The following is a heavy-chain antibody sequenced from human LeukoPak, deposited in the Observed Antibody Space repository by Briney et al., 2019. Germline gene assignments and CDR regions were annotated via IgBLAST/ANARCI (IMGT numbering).Heavy chain of an antibody. J-gene: IGHJ4*02. CDR2: IYHSGST. CDR1: GYSISSGYY. D-gene: IGHD3-3*01. CDR3: ARVLTIFGVAIYYFDY. V-gene: IGHV4-38-2*02. Sequence: SETLSLTCTVSGYSISSGYYWGWIRQPPGKGLEWIGSIYHSGSTYYNPSLKSRVTISVDTSKNQFSLKPSTVTAADTAVYYCARVLTIFGVAIYYFDYWGQGTLVTVSS.